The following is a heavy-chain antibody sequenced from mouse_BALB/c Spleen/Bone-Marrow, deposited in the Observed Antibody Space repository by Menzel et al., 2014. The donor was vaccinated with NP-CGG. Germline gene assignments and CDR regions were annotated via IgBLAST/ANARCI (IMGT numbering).Heavy chain of an antibody. D-gene: IGHD2-1*01. CDR1: GFAFSSYD. J-gene: IGHJ3*01. CDR3: ARHPDYDNYPAWFAY. Sequence: DVMLVESGGGLVKPGGSLKLSCAASGFAFSSYDMSWVRQTPEKRLEWVATISSGGSYTYYPDSVKGRFTISRDNARNTLYLQMSSLRSEDTAWYYCARHPDYDNYPAWFAYWGQGTLVTVSA. V-gene: IGHV5-9*02. CDR2: ISSGGSYT.